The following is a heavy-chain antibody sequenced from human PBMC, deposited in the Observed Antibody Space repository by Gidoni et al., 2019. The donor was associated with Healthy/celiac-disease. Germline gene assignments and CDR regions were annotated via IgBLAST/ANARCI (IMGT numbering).Heavy chain of an antibody. CDR2: IKQDGSEK. Sequence: EVQLVESGGGLVQPGGSLRLSCAASGFTFSSYWMSLVRQAPGKGLEWVANIKQDGSEKYYVDSVKGRFTISRDNAKNSLYLQMNSLRAEDTAVYYCAIVQSFNYGDLRYDDDSSYFDYWGQGTLVTVSS. D-gene: IGHD4-17*01. J-gene: IGHJ4*02. V-gene: IGHV3-7*01. CDR3: AIVQSFNYGDLRYDDDSSYFDY. CDR1: GFTFSSYW.